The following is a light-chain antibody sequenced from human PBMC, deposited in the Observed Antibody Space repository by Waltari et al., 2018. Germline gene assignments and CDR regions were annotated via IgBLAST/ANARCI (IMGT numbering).Light chain of an antibody. J-gene: IGLJ3*02. CDR1: GSDVGGYNS. CDR2: DVT. V-gene: IGLV2-14*03. CDR3: SSYTTTRVM. Sequence: QSALTQPASVSGSPGHSITISCSGTGSDVGGYNSVSWYQQHPGKAPKVIIYDVTNRPSGVSDRFSGSKSGNTASLTISGLQAEDEADYYCSSYTTTRVMFGGGTKVTVL.